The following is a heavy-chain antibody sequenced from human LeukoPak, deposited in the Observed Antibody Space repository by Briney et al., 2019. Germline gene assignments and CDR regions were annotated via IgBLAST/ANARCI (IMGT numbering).Heavy chain of an antibody. V-gene: IGHV3-23*01. CDR2: ISGSGGST. D-gene: IGHD3-22*01. J-gene: IGHJ4*02. CDR1: GLTFSSYA. CDR3: AKMGVEKDDSSGYNHDY. Sequence: PGGSLRLSCAASGLTFSSYAMSWVRQAPGKGLEWVSAISGSGGSTYYADSVKGRFTISRDNSKNTLYLQMNSLRAEDTAVYYCAKMGVEKDDSSGYNHDYWGQGTLVTVSS.